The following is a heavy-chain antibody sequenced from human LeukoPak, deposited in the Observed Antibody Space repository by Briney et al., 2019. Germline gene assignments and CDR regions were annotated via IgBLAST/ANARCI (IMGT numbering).Heavy chain of an antibody. V-gene: IGHV4-39*01. CDR2: IYYSGST. CDR1: GGSISSSSYY. D-gene: IGHD3-22*01. J-gene: IGHJ4*02. CDR3: ARLFNRYYDSSGYYYDDY. Sequence: PSETLSLTCTVSGGSISSSSYYWGWIRQPPGKGLEWIGSIYYSGSTYYNPSLKSRVTISVDTSKNQFSLKLSSVTAADTAVYYCARLFNRYYDSSGYYYDDYWGQGTLVTVSS.